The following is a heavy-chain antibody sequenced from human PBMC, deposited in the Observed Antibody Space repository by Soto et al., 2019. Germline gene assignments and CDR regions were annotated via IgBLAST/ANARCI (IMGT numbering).Heavy chain of an antibody. J-gene: IGHJ4*02. CDR1: GGSISSYY. Sequence: SETLSLTCTVSGGSISSYYWSWIRQPPGKGLEWIGYIYYIGSTNYNPSLKSRVTISVDTSKNQFSLKLSSVTAADTAVYYCARGGSSSWYGFYFFDNWGPGTLVTVSS. CDR3: ARGGSSSWYGFYFFDN. D-gene: IGHD6-13*01. CDR2: IYYIGST. V-gene: IGHV4-59*01.